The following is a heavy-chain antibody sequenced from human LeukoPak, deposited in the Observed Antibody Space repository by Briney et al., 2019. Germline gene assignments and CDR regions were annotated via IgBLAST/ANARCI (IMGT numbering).Heavy chain of an antibody. J-gene: IGHJ6*03. CDR1: GYTFTGYY. CDR2: INPNSGGT. V-gene: IGHV1-2*02. D-gene: IGHD3-10*01. Sequence: VSAKVSCKASGYTFTGYYMHWVRQAPGQGLEWMGWINPNSGGTNYAQKFQGRVTMTRDTSISTAYMELSRLRSDDTAVYYCARDLGGWVFNYYMDVWGKGTTVTVSS. CDR3: ARDLGGWVFNYYMDV.